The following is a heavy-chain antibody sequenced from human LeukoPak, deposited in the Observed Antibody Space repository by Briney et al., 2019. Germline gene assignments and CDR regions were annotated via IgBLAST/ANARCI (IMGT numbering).Heavy chain of an antibody. CDR3: ARRGPYSWSFDY. D-gene: IGHD4-11*01. CDR1: GFSFSSYG. Sequence: PGGSLRLSCAASGFSFSSYGMHWVRQAPGKGLEWVAKIKPDGTDKYYVDSVKGRFTISRDNAKNSLYLQMNSLRAEDTAVYYCARRGPYSWSFDYWGQGSLVTVSS. V-gene: IGHV3-7*01. J-gene: IGHJ4*02. CDR2: IKPDGTDK.